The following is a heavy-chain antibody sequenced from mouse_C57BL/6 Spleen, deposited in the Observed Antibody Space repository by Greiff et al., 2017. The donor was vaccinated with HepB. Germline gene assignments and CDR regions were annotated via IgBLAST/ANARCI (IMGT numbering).Heavy chain of an antibody. CDR3: AISTMVTTSQYFDV. CDR1: GFSLTSYG. D-gene: IGHD2-2*01. V-gene: IGHV2-3*01. J-gene: IGHJ1*03. CDR2: LWGDGST. Sequence: VHLVESGPGLVAPSQSLSITCTVSGFSLTSYGVSWVRQPPGKGLEWLGVLWGDGSTNYHSALISRLSISKDNSKSQVFLNLNSLQTDDTATYYCAISTMVTTSQYFDVWGTGTTVTVSS.